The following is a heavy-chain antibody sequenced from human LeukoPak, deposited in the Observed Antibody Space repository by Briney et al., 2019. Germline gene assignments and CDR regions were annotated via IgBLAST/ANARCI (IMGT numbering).Heavy chain of an antibody. CDR3: ARDRYGGNSSWFDP. D-gene: IGHD4-23*01. Sequence: SQTLSLTCAVSGGSISSGGYSWSWIRQPPGKGLEWIGYIYHSGSTYYNPSLKSRVTISVDRSKNQFSLKLSSVTAADTAVYYCARDRYGGNSSWFDPWGQGTLVTVSS. CDR2: IYHSGST. CDR1: GGSISSGGYS. J-gene: IGHJ5*02. V-gene: IGHV4-30-2*01.